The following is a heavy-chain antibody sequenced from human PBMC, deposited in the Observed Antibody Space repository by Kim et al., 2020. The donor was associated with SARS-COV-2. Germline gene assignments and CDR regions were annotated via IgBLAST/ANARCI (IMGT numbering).Heavy chain of an antibody. CDR2: IKQDGSEK. J-gene: IGHJ6*02. D-gene: IGHD4-17*01. CDR3: GRRYGQYYGMDV. V-gene: IGHV3-7*01. CDR1: GFTFSTYW. Sequence: GGSPRLSCAASGFTFSTYWLSWVRQAPGKGLEWVANIKQDGSEKYYVDSVKGRFTISRDNAKNSLYLQMNSLRAEDTAVYYCGRRYGQYYGMDVWGQGTTVTVSS.